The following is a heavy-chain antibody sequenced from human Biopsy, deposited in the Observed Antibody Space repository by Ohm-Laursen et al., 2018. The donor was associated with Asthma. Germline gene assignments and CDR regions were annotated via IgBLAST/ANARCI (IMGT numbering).Heavy chain of an antibody. V-gene: IGHV3-23*01. CDR1: GFTFSSYY. D-gene: IGHD4-17*01. CDR3: AKVGHGYGDYVGYLDP. Sequence: SLRLSCTASGFTFSSYYMHWVRQAPGRGLEWVSVISSGGTIDYADSVKGRFTISRNISTNTVYLQMDSLSADDTAVYYCAKVGHGYGDYVGYLDPWGQGTLVTVSS. CDR2: ISSGGTI. J-gene: IGHJ5*02.